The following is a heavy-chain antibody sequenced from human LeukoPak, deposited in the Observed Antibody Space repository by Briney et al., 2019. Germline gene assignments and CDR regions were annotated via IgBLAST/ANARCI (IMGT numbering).Heavy chain of an antibody. CDR3: ATHRGYCSSTSCQNELELDY. V-gene: IGHV1-18*01. CDR2: ISVYNGNT. CDR1: GYTFTSYG. Sequence: ASVKVSCKASGYTFTSYGISWVPQAPGQGLEWMGWISVYNGNTNYAQKFQGRVTMTTDTSTSTAYMELRSLRSDDTAVYYCATHRGYCSSTSCQNELELDYWGQGTLVTVSS. J-gene: IGHJ4*02. D-gene: IGHD2-2*03.